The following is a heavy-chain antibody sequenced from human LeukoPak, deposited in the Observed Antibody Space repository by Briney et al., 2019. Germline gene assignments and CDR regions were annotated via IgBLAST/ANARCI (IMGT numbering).Heavy chain of an antibody. J-gene: IGHJ4*02. CDR3: ASRYSGSYNV. CDR1: GFTFSSYW. D-gene: IGHD1-26*01. V-gene: IGHV3-7*05. Sequence: GGSLRLSCAASGFTFSSYWMSWVRQAPGKGLEWVANMNQDGGEKYYVDSVKGRFTISRDNAKNSLYLQMNSLRVEDTAAYYCASRYSGSYNVWGQGTLVTVSS. CDR2: MNQDGGEK.